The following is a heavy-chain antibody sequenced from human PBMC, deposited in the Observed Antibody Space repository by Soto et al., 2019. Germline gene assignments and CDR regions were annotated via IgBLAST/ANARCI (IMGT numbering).Heavy chain of an antibody. J-gene: IGHJ4*02. V-gene: IGHV4-59*01. CDR3: ARDAFQGEGARGGSYVDY. CDR1: GGSIGSYY. Sequence: QVQLQESGPGLVKPSETLSLTCIVSGGSIGSYYWTWIRQVPGKGLEWIAYIYYNGNTIYNPSIKRRLTIAADTSKKHFSRKLSAVTAADTTVYDCARDAFQGEGARGGSYVDYWGQGTLVTVSS. CDR2: IYYNGNT. D-gene: IGHD3-10*01.